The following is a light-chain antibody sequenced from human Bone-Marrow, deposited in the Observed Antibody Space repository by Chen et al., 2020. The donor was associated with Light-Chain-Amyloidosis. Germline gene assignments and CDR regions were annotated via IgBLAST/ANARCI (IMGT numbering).Light chain of an antibody. CDR2: RDT. Sequence: SYELTQPPSVSVSPGQTARVTCSGDDLPTKYAYWYQQKPGQAPVLVIHRDTDRTSAISERFSGYSSGTTATLTISGVQAEDEADYHCQSADSSGTYEVIFGGGTKLTVL. V-gene: IGLV3-25*03. J-gene: IGLJ2*01. CDR3: QSADSSGTYEVI. CDR1: DLPTKY.